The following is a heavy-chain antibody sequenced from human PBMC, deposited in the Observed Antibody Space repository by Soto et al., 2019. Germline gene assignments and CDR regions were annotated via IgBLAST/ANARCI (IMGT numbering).Heavy chain of an antibody. Sequence: PVGSLRLSCAASGFTFSSYNMNWVRQAPGKGLEWVSSISSSSIYIYYADSVKGRFTVSRDNAKNSLYLQMNSLRAEDTAVYYCARSTFSSSSPIDSWGQGTLVTVSS. CDR1: GFTFSSYN. J-gene: IGHJ4*02. CDR3: ARSTFSSSSPIDS. D-gene: IGHD6-6*01. V-gene: IGHV3-21*01. CDR2: ISSSSIYI.